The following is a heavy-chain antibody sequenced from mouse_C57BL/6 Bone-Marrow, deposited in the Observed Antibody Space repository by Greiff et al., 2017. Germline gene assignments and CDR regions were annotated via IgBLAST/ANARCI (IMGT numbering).Heavy chain of an antibody. J-gene: IGHJ4*01. CDR1: GYTFTSYW. CDR2: IDPSDSYT. CDR3: AREGSSGEDMAYYAMDY. Sequence: VQLQQPGAELVMPGASVKLSCKASGYTFTSYWMHWVKQRPGQGLEWIGEIDPSDSYTNYNQKFKGKSTLTVDKSSSTAYMQLSSLTSGDSAVYDCAREGSSGEDMAYYAMDYWGQGTSVTVSS. V-gene: IGHV1-69*01. D-gene: IGHD3-2*02.